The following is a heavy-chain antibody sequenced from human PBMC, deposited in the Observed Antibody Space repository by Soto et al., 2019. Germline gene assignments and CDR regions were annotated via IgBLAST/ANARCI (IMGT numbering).Heavy chain of an antibody. CDR2: IYYDGST. CDR1: GGSISRYY. Sequence: SETLSLTCTVSGGSISRYYWSWIRQPPGKGLNWIGYIYYDGSTNYSPSLKSRVTISLDTSKNQFSLRLSSVTAADTAVYYCARAGYSYGFGYYYDHWGQGTRVTVSS. V-gene: IGHV4-59*01. D-gene: IGHD5-18*01. CDR3: ARAGYSYGFGYYYDH. J-gene: IGHJ4*02.